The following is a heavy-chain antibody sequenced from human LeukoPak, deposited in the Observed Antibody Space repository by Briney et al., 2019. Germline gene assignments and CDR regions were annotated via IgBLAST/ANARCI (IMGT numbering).Heavy chain of an antibody. CDR2: ISGSGGST. Sequence: PGGSLRLSCAASGFTFSSYAMSWVRQARGKGMEWVSAISGSGGSTYYADSVKGRFTISRDNSKNTLYLQMNSLRAEDTAVYYCARRHPSRHGDRRDAFDIWGQGTMVTVSS. V-gene: IGHV3-23*01. CDR1: GFTFSSYA. CDR3: ARRHPSRHGDRRDAFDI. D-gene: IGHD4-17*01. J-gene: IGHJ3*02.